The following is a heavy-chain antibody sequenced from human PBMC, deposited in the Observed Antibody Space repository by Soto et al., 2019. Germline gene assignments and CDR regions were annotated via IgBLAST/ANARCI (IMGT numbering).Heavy chain of an antibody. V-gene: IGHV1-24*01. CDR3: ATILPRQFWSGYHTHFDY. J-gene: IGHJ4*02. CDR2: FDPEDGET. D-gene: IGHD3-3*01. Sequence: ASVKVSCKVSGYTLTELSMHWVRQAPGKGLEWMGGFDPEDGETIYAQKFQGRVTMTEDTSTDTAYMELSSLRSEDTAVYYCATILPRQFWSGYHTHFDYWGQGTLVTVSS. CDR1: GYTLTELS.